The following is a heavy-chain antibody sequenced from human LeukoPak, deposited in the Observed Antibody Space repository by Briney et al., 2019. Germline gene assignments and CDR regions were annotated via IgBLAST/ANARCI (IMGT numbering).Heavy chain of an antibody. CDR1: GFTFTSYG. CDR2: IKQDGSEK. D-gene: IGHD1-26*01. CDR3: AGLGLPYGMDV. J-gene: IGHJ6*02. Sequence: TGGSLRLSCAASGFTFTSYGMSWVRQAPGKGLEWVANIKQDGSEKYYVDSVKGRFTISRDNAKNSLYLQMNSLRAEDTAVYYCAGLGLPYGMDVWGQGTTVTVSS. V-gene: IGHV3-7*01.